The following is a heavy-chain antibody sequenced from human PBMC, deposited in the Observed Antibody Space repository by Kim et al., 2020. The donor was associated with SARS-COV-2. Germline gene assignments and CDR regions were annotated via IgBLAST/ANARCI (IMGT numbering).Heavy chain of an antibody. V-gene: IGHV6-1*01. Sequence: SQTLSLTCAISGDSVSRNSAAWSWIRQSPSRGLEWLGRTYYRSKWYADYAVSLKSRITINPDTSKNQFSLQLNSVTPADTAVYYCARDQVTADAFDIWGQWTMVTVSS. CDR2: TYYRSKWYA. CDR1: GDSVSRNSAA. J-gene: IGHJ3*02. CDR3: ARDQVTADAFDI. D-gene: IGHD4-4*01.